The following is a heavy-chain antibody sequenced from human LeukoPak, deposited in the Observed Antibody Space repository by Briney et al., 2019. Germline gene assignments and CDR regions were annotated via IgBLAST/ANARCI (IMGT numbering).Heavy chain of an antibody. V-gene: IGHV1-2*02. D-gene: IGHD3-10*01. CDR3: ARGDTMVRGVISDY. CDR1: GYTFTDYY. CDR2: INPNSGYT. Sequence: ASGKVSCKASGYTFTDYYIHWVRQAPGQGLEYMGWINPNSGYTKYAPKFQDRVTMTRDTSISTVYMELSRLISGDTAVYYCARGDTMVRGVISDYWGQGTLVTVSS. J-gene: IGHJ4*02.